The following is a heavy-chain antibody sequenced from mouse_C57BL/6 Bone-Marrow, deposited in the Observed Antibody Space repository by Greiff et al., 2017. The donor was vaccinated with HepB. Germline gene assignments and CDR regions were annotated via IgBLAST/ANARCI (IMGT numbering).Heavy chain of an antibody. CDR3: ARRYYERGYAMDY. Sequence: EVKLVESGGGLVKPGGSLKLSCAASGFTFSSYAMSWVRQTPEKRLEWVATISDGGSYTYYPDNVQGRFTISRDNAKNNLYLQMSHRKSEDTAMYYGARRYYERGYAMDYWGQGTSVTVSS. J-gene: IGHJ4*01. D-gene: IGHD1-1*01. V-gene: IGHV5-4*03. CDR1: GFTFSSYA. CDR2: ISDGGSYT.